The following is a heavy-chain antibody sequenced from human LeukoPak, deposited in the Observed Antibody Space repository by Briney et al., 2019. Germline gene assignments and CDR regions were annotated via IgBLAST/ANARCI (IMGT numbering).Heavy chain of an antibody. V-gene: IGHV4-30-2*05. J-gene: IGHJ4*02. CDR1: GGSISSGGYS. CDR2: IYHSGST. D-gene: IGHD4-11*01. CDR3: ARADDYTIFDY. Sequence: PSQTLSLTCAVSGGSISSGGYSWSWIRQPPGKGLEWIGYIYHSGSTYYNPSLKSRVTISVDTSKNQFSLKLSSVTAADTAVYYCARADDYTIFDYWGQGTLVTVSS.